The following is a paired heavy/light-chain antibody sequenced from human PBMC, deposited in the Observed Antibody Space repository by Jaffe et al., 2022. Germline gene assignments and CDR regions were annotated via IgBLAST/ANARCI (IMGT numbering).Light chain of an antibody. V-gene: IGKV1-39*01. J-gene: IGKJ3*01. CDR2: AAS. CDR1: QSITTY. Sequence: DIQMTQSPSSLSASVGDRVTITCRASQSITTYLNWYQQKPGKAPNLLIYAASSLQSGVSSRFSGSGSGTDFTLTISSLQPEDFATYYCQHSYSTPFTFGPGTKVDI. CDR3: QHSYSTPFT.
Heavy chain of an antibody. CDR3: ARAKNGGGGDCYY. J-gene: IGHJ4*02. D-gene: IGHD2-21*02. Sequence: QVQLVQSGAEVKKPGASVKLSCKASGYTFTNYYMHWVRQAPGQGLEWMGIINPSGGSTTYAQKLQDRVTMTRDTSTNTVYMELSSLRSEDTAVYYCARAKNGGGGDCYYWGQGTLVTVSS. CDR1: GYTFTNYY. V-gene: IGHV1-46*04. CDR2: INPSGGST.